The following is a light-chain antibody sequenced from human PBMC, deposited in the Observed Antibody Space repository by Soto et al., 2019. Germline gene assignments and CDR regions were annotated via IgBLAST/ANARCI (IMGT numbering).Light chain of an antibody. CDR2: ETS. V-gene: IGKV1-33*01. CDR3: QQYDSLPHT. Sequence: DIQMTQSPSSLSASVGDRVTITCQASHDINNFLNWYQQKPGKAPKDLIYETSNLETGVPSRFTGGGSVAYFTFTISSLQPEDTATYYCQQYDSLPHTFGQGTKLGIK. CDR1: HDINNF. J-gene: IGKJ2*01.